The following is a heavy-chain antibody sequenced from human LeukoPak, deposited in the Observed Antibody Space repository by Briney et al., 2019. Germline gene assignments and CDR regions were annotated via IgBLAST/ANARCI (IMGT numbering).Heavy chain of an antibody. Sequence: GGSLRLSCVASGLTVSNHWMSWVRQAPGKGLEWVANIREERGQEYYVDSVKGRFTISKNSAKNSLYLQMNTLRVEDTALYYCASLDTAKQPLANHWGQGTLVTVSS. J-gene: IGHJ5*02. CDR1: GLTVSNHW. CDR2: IREERGQE. CDR3: ASLDTAKQPLANH. V-gene: IGHV3-7*03. D-gene: IGHD5-18*01.